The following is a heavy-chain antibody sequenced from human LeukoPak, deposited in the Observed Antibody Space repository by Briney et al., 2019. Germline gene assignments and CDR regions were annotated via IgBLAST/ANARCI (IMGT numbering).Heavy chain of an antibody. CDR3: ARDLRQWLDRDS. Sequence: ASVKVSCKASGYTFTSYYMHWVRQAPGQGLEWMGIINPSGSSTNYAQKFQGRVTMTRDMSTSTVYIELSSLRSEDTAVYYCARDLRQWLDRDSWRQGTLVTVSS. D-gene: IGHD6-19*01. CDR1: GYTFTSYY. CDR2: INPSGSST. V-gene: IGHV1-46*01. J-gene: IGHJ4*02.